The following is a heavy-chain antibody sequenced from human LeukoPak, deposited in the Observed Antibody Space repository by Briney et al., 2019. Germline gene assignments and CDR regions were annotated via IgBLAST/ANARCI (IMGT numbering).Heavy chain of an antibody. CDR1: GFTVDDYT. V-gene: IGHV3-43*01. CDR3: AKDKYGSGWYLIDY. J-gene: IGHJ4*02. D-gene: IGHD6-19*01. CDR2: ISWDGGRT. Sequence: GGSLRLSCAASGFTVDDYTMHWVRQAPGKGLEWISLISWDGGRTYYADSVKGRFTISRDNSKNSLYLQMNSLRTEDTALYYCAKDKYGSGWYLIDYWGQGTLVTVSS.